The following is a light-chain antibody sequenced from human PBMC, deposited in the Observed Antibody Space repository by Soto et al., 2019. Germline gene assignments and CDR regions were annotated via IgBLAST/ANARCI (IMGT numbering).Light chain of an antibody. J-gene: IGKJ5*01. CDR2: AAS. V-gene: IGKV1-39*01. CDR1: QSISSY. Sequence: DIQMTQSPSSLSASVGDRVTITCRASQSISSYLNWYQQKPGKAPKLLIYAASILQSGVPSRFSGSGSGTDFVLTISSLQPEDSATYYCQQLDSMPITFGQGTRLEIK. CDR3: QQLDSMPIT.